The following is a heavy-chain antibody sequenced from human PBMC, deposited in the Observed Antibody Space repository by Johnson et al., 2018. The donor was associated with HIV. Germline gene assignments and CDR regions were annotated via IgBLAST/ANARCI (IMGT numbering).Heavy chain of an antibody. CDR3: ARGDLAAAGNGAFDI. J-gene: IGHJ3*02. Sequence: VQLVESGGGAVRPGGSLRISCAASGFTFDDYGMSWVRQAPGKGLEWVSGINWSGGSTGYADSMKGRFTISRDNAKNSLYLQMNSLRSEDTAVYYCARGDLAAAGNGAFDIWGQGTMVTVSS. CDR2: INWSGGST. V-gene: IGHV3-20*04. D-gene: IGHD6-13*01. CDR1: GFTFDDYG.